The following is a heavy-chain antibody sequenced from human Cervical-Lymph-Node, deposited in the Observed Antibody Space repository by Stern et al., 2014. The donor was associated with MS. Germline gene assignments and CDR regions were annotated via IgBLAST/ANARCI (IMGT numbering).Heavy chain of an antibody. CDR3: TRALRIADRPSPGGHWFDP. CDR1: GYIFTDYY. CDR2: KKPKSGGT. Sequence: QVQLVESGAEVEKPGASVKVSCKASGYIFTDYYLHWVRQAPGQGLEWMGRKKPKSGGTSYARSFQGRSTLTRGPSITTGHLDFSRLTSDDTAVYYCTRALRIADRPSPGGHWFDPWGQGTLGIVSS. J-gene: IGHJ5*02. V-gene: IGHV1-2*02. D-gene: IGHD6-6*01.